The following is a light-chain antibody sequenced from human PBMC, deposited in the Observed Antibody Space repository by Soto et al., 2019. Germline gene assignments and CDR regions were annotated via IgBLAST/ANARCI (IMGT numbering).Light chain of an antibody. CDR3: SSYTSSSTYV. CDR2: EVN. Sequence: QSALTQPASVSGSPGHSITISCTGPSSAVGGYNYVSWYQHHPGKAPQLMIYEVNNRPSGVSNRFSGSKSGNTASLTISGLQAEDEADYYCSSYTSSSTYVFGSGTKLTVL. CDR1: SSAVGGYNY. V-gene: IGLV2-14*01. J-gene: IGLJ1*01.